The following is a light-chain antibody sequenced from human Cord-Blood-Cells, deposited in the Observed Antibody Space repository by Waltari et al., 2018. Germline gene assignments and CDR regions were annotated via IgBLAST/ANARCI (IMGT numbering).Light chain of an antibody. J-gene: IGLJ1*01. V-gene: IGLV2-23*01. CDR2: GGI. CDR3: CSYAGSSSG. Sequence: QSALTQPASVSGSPGQSITISCTGTSSDVGSYNLVSWYQQHPGKAPKLMSSGGIKRPSGVSTRFSVSRSGNTASLTISGLQAEADADYYCCSYAGSSSGFGTGTKVTVL. CDR1: SSDVGSYNL.